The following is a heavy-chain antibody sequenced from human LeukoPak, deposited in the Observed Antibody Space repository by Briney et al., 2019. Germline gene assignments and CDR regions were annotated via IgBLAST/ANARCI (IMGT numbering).Heavy chain of an antibody. CDR3: ARDQPAAIFGVVPEY. Sequence: QTGGSLRLSCAASGFTFSSYAMHWVRQAPVKGLEWVAVISNDGSNKEYADSVKGRFTISRDNSKNTLYLQMNSLRAEDTALYYCARDQPAAIFGVVPEYWGQGTLVTVSS. D-gene: IGHD3-3*01. J-gene: IGHJ4*02. CDR2: ISNDGSNK. CDR1: GFTFSSYA. V-gene: IGHV3-30-3*01.